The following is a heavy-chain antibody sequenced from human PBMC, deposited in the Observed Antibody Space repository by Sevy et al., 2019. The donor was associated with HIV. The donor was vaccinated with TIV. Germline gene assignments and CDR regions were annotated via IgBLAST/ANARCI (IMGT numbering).Heavy chain of an antibody. CDR3: AKPSRIAVAGDFYYSGMDV. CDR2: ISWDGGST. J-gene: IGHJ6*02. Sequence: GGSLRLSCAVSGFTFDDYAMHWVRQAPGKGLEWVSLISWDGGSTYYADSVKGRFTISRDNSKDSLYLQMNSLRAEDTGLYYCAKPSRIAVAGDFYYSGMDVWGQGNTVTVSS. D-gene: IGHD6-13*01. CDR1: GFTFDDYA. V-gene: IGHV3-43D*03.